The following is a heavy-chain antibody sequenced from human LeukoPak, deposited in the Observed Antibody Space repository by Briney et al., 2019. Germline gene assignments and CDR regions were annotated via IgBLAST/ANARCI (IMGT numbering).Heavy chain of an antibody. CDR2: IWYDGSNK. V-gene: IGHV3-33*01. J-gene: IGHJ3*02. Sequence: GGSLRLSCAASGFTFSSYGMHWVRQAPGKGLEWVAVIWYDGSNKYYADSVKGRFTISRDNPKNTLYLQMNSLRAEDTAVYYCARENYSGSGSYYIPSAFDIWGQGTMVTVSS. CDR1: GFTFSSYG. CDR3: ARENYSGSGSYYIPSAFDI. D-gene: IGHD3-10*01.